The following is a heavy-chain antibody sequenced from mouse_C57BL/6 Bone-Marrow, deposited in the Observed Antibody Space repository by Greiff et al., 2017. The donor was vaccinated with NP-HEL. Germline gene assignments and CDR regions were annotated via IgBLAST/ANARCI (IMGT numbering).Heavy chain of an antibody. D-gene: IGHD2-5*01. CDR1: GFSLTSYG. Sequence: QVQLQQSGPGLVQPSQSLSITCTVSGFSLTSYGVHWVRQSPGKGLEWLGVIWSGGGTDYNAAFISRLSISKDNSKSQVFFKMNSLQADDTAIYYCARNGDYSISWFAYWGQGTLVTVSA. J-gene: IGHJ3*01. CDR2: IWSGGGT. CDR3: ARNGDYSISWFAY. V-gene: IGHV2-2*01.